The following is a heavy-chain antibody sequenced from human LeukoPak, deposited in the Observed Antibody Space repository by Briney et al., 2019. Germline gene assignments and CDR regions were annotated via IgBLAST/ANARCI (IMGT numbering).Heavy chain of an antibody. CDR1: GSSISSSSYY. J-gene: IGHJ4*02. V-gene: IGHV4-39*01. CDR2: MYYSGST. CDR3: ARLFHYYDSTAYPTFDY. Sequence: SETLSLTCTVSGSSISSSSYYWGWIRQPPGKGLEWIGSMYYSGSTYYNPSLKSRVTISVDTSKNQLSLKLSSVTAADTAVYYCARLFHYYDSTAYPTFDYWGQGTLVTVSS. D-gene: IGHD3-22*01.